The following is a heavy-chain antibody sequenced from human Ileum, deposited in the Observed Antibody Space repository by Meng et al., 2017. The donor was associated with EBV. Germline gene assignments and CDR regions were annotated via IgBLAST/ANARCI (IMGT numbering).Heavy chain of an antibody. CDR3: AREARSSGYHPGIGP. Sequence: VQLQRCGAGLLKPSETLSLTCAVYGGFFSGYYWSWIRQSPGKGLEWIGEINHSGSTNYNPSLKSRVTISVDTSKNQFSLKLTSVTAADTAVYYCAREARSSGYHPGIGPWGQGTLVTVSS. J-gene: IGHJ5*02. CDR1: GGFFSGYY. V-gene: IGHV4-34*02. D-gene: IGHD3-22*01. CDR2: INHSGST.